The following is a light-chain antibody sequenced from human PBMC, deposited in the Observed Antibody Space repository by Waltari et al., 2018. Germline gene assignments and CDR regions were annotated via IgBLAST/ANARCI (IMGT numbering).Light chain of an antibody. CDR1: ETLGRK. CDR2: DAS. V-gene: IGKV3-15*01. J-gene: IGKJ4*01. CDR3: LQYNYWPPVT. Sequence: ETVMTQSPATLSVSPGARVTLPCRASETLGRKPAWYHHKPGQCPKLPIYDASTSASDVPPRFSGGGSETDFALAISSLQSEDFTGYYCLQYNYWPPVTFGGGTTVEVK.